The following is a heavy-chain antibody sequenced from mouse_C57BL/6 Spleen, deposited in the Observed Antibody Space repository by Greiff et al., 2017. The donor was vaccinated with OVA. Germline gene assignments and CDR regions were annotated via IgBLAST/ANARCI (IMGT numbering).Heavy chain of an antibody. Sequence: EVQLQQSGPELVKPGASVKMSCKASGYTFTDYNMHWVKQRPGQGLEWIGYINPNNGGTSYNQKFKGKATMTVNKYSSTAYVEHRSLTSGETADYCYALGDRADWGQGTLVTVSA. V-gene: IGHV1-22*01. CDR1: GYTFTDYN. J-gene: IGHJ3*01. CDR2: INPNNGGT. CDR3: ALGDRAD. D-gene: IGHD2-13*01.